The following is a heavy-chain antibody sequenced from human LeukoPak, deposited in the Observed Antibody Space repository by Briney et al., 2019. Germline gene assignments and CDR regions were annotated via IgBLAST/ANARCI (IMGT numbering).Heavy chain of an antibody. V-gene: IGHV1-69*06. CDR1: GYTFTSYG. Sequence: SVKVSCKASGYTFTSYGISWVRQAPGQGLEWMGGIIPIFGTANYAQKFQGRVTITADKSTSTAYMELSSLRSEDTAVYYCARGSHQLYSNYNYYYYYYMDVWGKGTTVTVSS. D-gene: IGHD4-11*01. CDR3: ARGSHQLYSNYNYYYYYYMDV. J-gene: IGHJ6*03. CDR2: IIPIFGTA.